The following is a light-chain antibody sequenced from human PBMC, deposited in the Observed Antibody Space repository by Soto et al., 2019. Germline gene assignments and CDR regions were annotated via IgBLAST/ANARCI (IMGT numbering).Light chain of an antibody. CDR3: QQSYSTPFT. Sequence: DIQMTQCPSSLSASVGDRVTITCRASQSISSYLNWFQQKPGIAPKLLIYATSSLQSGVPSRFSGRGSGTDFTLTISSLQPEDFATYYCQQSYSTPFTFGPGTSVHI. CDR1: QSISSY. V-gene: IGKV1-39*01. CDR2: ATS. J-gene: IGKJ3*01.